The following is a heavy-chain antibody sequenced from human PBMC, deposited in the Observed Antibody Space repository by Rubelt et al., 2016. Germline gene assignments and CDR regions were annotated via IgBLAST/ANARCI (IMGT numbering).Heavy chain of an antibody. CDR3: GKDPNGDYVGALDF. Sequence: EVQLLESGGGLVQPGGSLRLSCAASGFTFSSYAMTWVRQAPGKGLEWVSVISGGGDSTYYADSVKGRFTISRDSSKNTLYLQRNGLRAEDTAVYYCGKDPNGDYVGALDFWGQGTLVTVSS. CDR1: GFTFSSYA. J-gene: IGHJ3*01. D-gene: IGHD4-17*01. CDR2: ISGGGDST. V-gene: IGHV3-23*01.